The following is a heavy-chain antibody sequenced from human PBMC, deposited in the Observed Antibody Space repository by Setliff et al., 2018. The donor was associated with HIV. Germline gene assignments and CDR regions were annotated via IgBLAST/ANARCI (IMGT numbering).Heavy chain of an antibody. CDR3: AKADQYGSDYGMDV. J-gene: IGHJ6*02. D-gene: IGHD3-10*01. V-gene: IGHV3-23*01. CDR2: ISGGGDRT. Sequence: GGSLRLSCAASGFTLSSYAMTWARQAPGKGLEWVSAISGGGDRTYHADSVRGRFTISRDNSKNTLYLQMNSLRAEDTAVYYCAKADQYGSDYGMDVWGQGTTVTVSS. CDR1: GFTLSSYA.